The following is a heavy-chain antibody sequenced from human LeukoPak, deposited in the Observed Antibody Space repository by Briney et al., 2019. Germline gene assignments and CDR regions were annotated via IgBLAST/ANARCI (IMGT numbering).Heavy chain of an antibody. Sequence: SETLSLTCAASGGSIIISGYYWAWIRQPPGKGLEWIGSVFYNGDTYYNPSLRSRVTISVDTSKNQFSLTLNSVTAADTAVYYCARDSMRIQTGTTPWGQGTLVTVSS. CDR3: ARDSMRIQTGTTP. CDR1: GGSIIISGYY. J-gene: IGHJ5*02. D-gene: IGHD1-1*01. CDR2: VFYNGDT. V-gene: IGHV4-39*07.